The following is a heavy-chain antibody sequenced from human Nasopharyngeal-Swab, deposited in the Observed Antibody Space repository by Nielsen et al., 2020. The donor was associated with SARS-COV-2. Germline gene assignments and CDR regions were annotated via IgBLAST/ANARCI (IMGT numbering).Heavy chain of an antibody. Sequence: GESLKISCAASGFTFSSYSMNWVRQAPGKGLEWVSSISSSSSYIYYADSVKGRFTISRDNAKNSLYLQMNSLRAEDTAVYYCAGYRRSPPFDYWGRGTLVTVSS. D-gene: IGHD1-1*01. J-gene: IGHJ4*02. CDR2: ISSSSSYI. CDR3: AGYRRSPPFDY. CDR1: GFTFSSYS. V-gene: IGHV3-21*01.